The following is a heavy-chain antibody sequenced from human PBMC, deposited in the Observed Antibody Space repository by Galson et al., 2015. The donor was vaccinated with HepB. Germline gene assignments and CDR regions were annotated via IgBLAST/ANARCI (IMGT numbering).Heavy chain of an antibody. CDR1: GFTFSSYG. Sequence: SLRLSCAASGFTFSSYGMHWVRQAPGKGLEWVAVISYDGSNKYYADSVKGRLTISRGNSKNTLYLQMNSLRAEDTAVYYCAKLTWDIVVVVAAHGYFDLWGRGTLVTVSS. J-gene: IGHJ2*01. CDR3: AKLTWDIVVVVAAHGYFDL. CDR2: ISYDGSNK. D-gene: IGHD2-15*01. V-gene: IGHV3-30*18.